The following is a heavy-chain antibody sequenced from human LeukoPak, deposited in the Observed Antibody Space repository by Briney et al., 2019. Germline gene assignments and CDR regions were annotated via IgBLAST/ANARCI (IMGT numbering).Heavy chain of an antibody. CDR2: IYYSGST. V-gene: IGHV4-39*07. Sequence: PSETLSLTCTVSGDSISSSSSYWGWIRQPPGKGLEWIGSIYYSGSTYYNPSLKSRVTISVDTSKNQFSLKLSSVTAADTAVYYCARDLAYCGGDCYPSAFDIWGQGTMVTVSS. CDR1: GDSISSSSSY. D-gene: IGHD2-21*02. J-gene: IGHJ3*02. CDR3: ARDLAYCGGDCYPSAFDI.